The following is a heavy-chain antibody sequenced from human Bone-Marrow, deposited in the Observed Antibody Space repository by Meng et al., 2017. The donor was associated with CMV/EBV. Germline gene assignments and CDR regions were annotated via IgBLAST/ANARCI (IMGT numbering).Heavy chain of an antibody. CDR1: GFTFGTYW. CDR2: IKQGGSQK. D-gene: IGHD3-3*01. CDR3: ARIGVGTASFYYYGMDV. V-gene: IGHV3-7*01. J-gene: IGHJ6*01. Sequence: GESLKISCTASGFTFGTYWMSWVRQAPGKGLEWVANIKQGGSQKYYADSAKGRFTISRDNAKNSLYLQMNSLRVEDTAVYYCARIGVGTASFYYYGMDVWGQGTTVTGYS.